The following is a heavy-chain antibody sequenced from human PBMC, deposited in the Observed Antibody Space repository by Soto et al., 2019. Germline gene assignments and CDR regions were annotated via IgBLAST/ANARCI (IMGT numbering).Heavy chain of an antibody. D-gene: IGHD3-3*01. CDR2: IIPILGIA. Sequence: ASVKVSCKASGYPFTSYAMHWVRQAPGQGLEWMGRIIPILGIANYAQKFQGRVTITADKSTSTAYMELSSLRSEDTAVYYCARDNTIFGVVWFDPWGQGTLVTVSS. CDR3: ARDNTIFGVVWFDP. CDR1: GYPFTSYA. J-gene: IGHJ5*02. V-gene: IGHV1-69*04.